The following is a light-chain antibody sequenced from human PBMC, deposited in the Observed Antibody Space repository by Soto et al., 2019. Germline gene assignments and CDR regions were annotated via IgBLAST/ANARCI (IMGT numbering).Light chain of an antibody. Sequence: DIQMTQSPSTLSGSVGDRVTITCRASQSISNYLNWYQQKPGKAPKFLIYAASSLQSGVPSRFSGSGSGTGFTFTISSLQPEDFATYYCQQYESLPLTFGQGTRLEIK. J-gene: IGKJ5*01. CDR2: AAS. CDR3: QQYESLPLT. V-gene: IGKV1-33*01. CDR1: QSISNY.